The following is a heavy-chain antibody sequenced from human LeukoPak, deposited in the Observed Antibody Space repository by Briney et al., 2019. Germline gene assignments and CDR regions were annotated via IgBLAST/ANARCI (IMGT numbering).Heavy chain of an antibody. D-gene: IGHD6-13*01. V-gene: IGHV3-7*01. Sequence: GGSLRLSCAASGFTFSTYWVSWVRQASGKGLEWVANIKQDGSDQYYVDSVKGRFTISRDNAKNSLYLQMNSLRAEDTAVYYCARNIGTAQQLIYWGQGTLVTVSS. CDR2: IKQDGSDQ. J-gene: IGHJ4*02. CDR1: GFTFSTYW. CDR3: ARNIGTAQQLIY.